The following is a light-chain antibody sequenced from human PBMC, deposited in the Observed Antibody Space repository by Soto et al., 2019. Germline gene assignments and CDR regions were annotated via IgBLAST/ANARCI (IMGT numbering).Light chain of an antibody. V-gene: IGLV4-69*01. CDR3: QTWVTGIHI. Sequence: QPVLTQSPSASASLGASVKLTCTLSSGHSNYAIAWHQQQPEKGPRFLMKLNSDGSHSKGDAIPDRFSGSSSGAERYLTISVHQSEDEADYYCQTWVTGIHIFGGGTKLTVL. CDR2: LNSDGSH. J-gene: IGLJ2*01. CDR1: SGHSNYA.